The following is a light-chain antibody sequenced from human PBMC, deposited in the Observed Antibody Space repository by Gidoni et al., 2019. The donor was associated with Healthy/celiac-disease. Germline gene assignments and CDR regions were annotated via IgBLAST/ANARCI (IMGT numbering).Light chain of an antibody. CDR2: DAS. CDR1: QIVSSY. Sequence: EIVLTQSPATLSLSPVERATISYRASQIVSSYLAWYQQKPGQAPRLLIYDASNRATGIPARFSGSGSGTDFTLTISSLEPEDVAVYYCQQRSNWPLSACGQGTRLEIK. CDR3: QQRSNWPLSA. J-gene: IGKJ5*01. V-gene: IGKV3-11*01.